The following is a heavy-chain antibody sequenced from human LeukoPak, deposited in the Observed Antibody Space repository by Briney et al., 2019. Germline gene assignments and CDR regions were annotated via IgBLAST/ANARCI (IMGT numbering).Heavy chain of an antibody. Sequence: LGESLKISCQGSGYSFTSYWIGWVRQMPGKGLEWMGIIYPGDSDTRYSPSFQGQVTISADKSISTAYLQWSSLKASDTAMYYCARHIIAVAGTGYYYYMDVWGKGTTVTVSS. J-gene: IGHJ6*03. V-gene: IGHV5-51*01. CDR3: ARHIIAVAGTGYYYYMDV. CDR1: GYSFTSYW. D-gene: IGHD6-19*01. CDR2: IYPGDSDT.